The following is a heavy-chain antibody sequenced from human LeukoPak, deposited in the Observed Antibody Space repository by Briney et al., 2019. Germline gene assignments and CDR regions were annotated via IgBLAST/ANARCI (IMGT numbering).Heavy chain of an antibody. Sequence: SQTLSLTCAISGDSVSSKSAAWNWIRQSPSRGLEWLGRTFYRSKWYNEYAVSVKSRITINPDTSKNQFSLQLNSVTPEDTAVYYCGRGYCSTPTCYHFDYWGQGTMVTVSS. D-gene: IGHD2-2*01. V-gene: IGHV6-1*01. CDR2: TFYRSKWYN. CDR1: GDSVSSKSAA. CDR3: GRGYCSTPTCYHFDY. J-gene: IGHJ4*02.